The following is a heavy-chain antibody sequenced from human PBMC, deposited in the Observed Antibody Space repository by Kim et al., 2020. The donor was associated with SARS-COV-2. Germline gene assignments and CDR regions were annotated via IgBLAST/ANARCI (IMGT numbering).Heavy chain of an antibody. V-gene: IGHV3-15*01. J-gene: IGHJ4*02. Sequence: GGSLRLSCAASGFTFSDAWMSWVRQAPGKGLEWVGRIKSKIDGGTTDYAAPVKGRFTISRDDLKNTLYLQMNRLKTEDTALYYCTTDKNWGQGTLVTVSS. CDR1: GFTFSDAW. CDR2: IKSKIDGGTT. CDR3: TTDKN.